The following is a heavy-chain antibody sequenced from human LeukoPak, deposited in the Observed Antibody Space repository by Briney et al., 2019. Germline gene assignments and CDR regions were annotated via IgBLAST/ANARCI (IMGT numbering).Heavy chain of an antibody. V-gene: IGHV4-30-4*01. CDR2: IYYSGST. J-gene: IGHJ4*02. D-gene: IGHD3-10*01. CDR3: ARVSGAAFPFIDY. CDR1: GGSISSGDYY. Sequence: SQTPSLTCTVSGGSISSGDYYWSWIRQPPGKGLEWIGYIYYSGSTYYNPSLKSRVTISVDTSKNQFSLKLSSVTAADTAVYYCARVSGAAFPFIDYWGQGTLVTVSS.